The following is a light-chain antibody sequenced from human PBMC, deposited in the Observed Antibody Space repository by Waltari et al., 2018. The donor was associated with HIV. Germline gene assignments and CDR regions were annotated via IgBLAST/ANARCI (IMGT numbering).Light chain of an antibody. Sequence: QSVLTQPPSVSAAPGQKVTISCSGSGSNMGHNYVSWYQQVPGTAPKVLIYDNKNRPSGILYRVSGSKSGTSATLGITGLQTGDEADYYCGTWDSSRSAVVFGGGTKLTVL. CDR1: GSNMGHNY. CDR3: GTWDSSRSAVV. J-gene: IGLJ2*01. V-gene: IGLV1-51*01. CDR2: DNK.